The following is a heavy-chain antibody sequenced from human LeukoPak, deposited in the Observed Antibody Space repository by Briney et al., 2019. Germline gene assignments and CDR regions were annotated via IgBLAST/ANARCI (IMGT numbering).Heavy chain of an antibody. Sequence: SETLSLTCTVSGVSITSYYWSWIRQPPGKGLEWIGSIYHSGSPNDNPSLKSRVTRSVDTSKNQFSLKLSSVTAADTAVYYCARRGYYYDSSHYYYFDYWGQGTLVTVSS. CDR1: GVSITSYY. CDR3: ARRGYYYDSSHYYYFDY. D-gene: IGHD3-22*01. J-gene: IGHJ4*02. CDR2: IYHSGSP. V-gene: IGHV4-59*08.